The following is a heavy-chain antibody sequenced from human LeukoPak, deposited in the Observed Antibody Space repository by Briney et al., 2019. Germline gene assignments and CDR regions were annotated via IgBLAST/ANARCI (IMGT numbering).Heavy chain of an antibody. V-gene: IGHV3-30*02. CDR1: GFTYSHNG. Sequence: GGSLRLSCVASGFTYSHNGMHWVRQAPGKGLEWVAFIQYDGNTIFYADSVKGRFTISRDNSKNTLYLQMNSLRTDDTAVYYCARGRWSIDYWGQGTLVTVSS. CDR3: ARGRWSIDY. D-gene: IGHD2-8*02. J-gene: IGHJ4*02. CDR2: IQYDGNTI.